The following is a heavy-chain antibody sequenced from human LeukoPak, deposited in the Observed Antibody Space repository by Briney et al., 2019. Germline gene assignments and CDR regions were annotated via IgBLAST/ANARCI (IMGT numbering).Heavy chain of an antibody. CDR3: AKDRPNYYGSNGHYYKLNGDC. J-gene: IGHJ4*02. Sequence: PGGSLRLSCAASGFTFSSYAMSWVRQAPGKGLEWVSSITSSGAATYYADSVKGRFTISRDNSDKTLYLQMTSLRAEDTAVYYCAKDRPNYYGSNGHYYKLNGDCWGQGTLVTVSS. CDR2: ITSSGAAT. V-gene: IGHV3-23*01. D-gene: IGHD3-22*01. CDR1: GFTFSSYA.